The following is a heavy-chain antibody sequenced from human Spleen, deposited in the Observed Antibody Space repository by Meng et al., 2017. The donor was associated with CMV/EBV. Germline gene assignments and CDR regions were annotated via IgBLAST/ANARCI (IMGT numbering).Heavy chain of an antibody. Sequence: FSSYAISWVRQAPGQGLEWMGGIIPILGIANYAQKFQGRVTITADKSTSTAYMELSSLRSEDTAVYYCARVASYRSVVPAAIMAWFDPWGQGTLVTVSS. J-gene: IGHJ5*02. CDR3: ARVASYRSVVPAAIMAWFDP. CDR2: IIPILGIA. D-gene: IGHD2-2*01. V-gene: IGHV1-69*10. CDR1: FSSYA.